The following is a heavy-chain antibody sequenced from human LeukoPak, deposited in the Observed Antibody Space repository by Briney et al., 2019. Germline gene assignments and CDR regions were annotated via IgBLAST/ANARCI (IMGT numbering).Heavy chain of an antibody. V-gene: IGHV3-23*01. CDR2: ISGSGDST. D-gene: IGHD6-19*01. CDR1: GFTFSSYA. CDR3: AKGGTYSSGWYRRVDY. Sequence: PSGGSLRPSCAASGFTFSSYAMSWVRQAPGKGLEWVSAISGSGDSTYYADSVKGRFTISRDNSKNTLYLQMNSLRAEDTAVYYCAKGGTYSSGWYRRVDYWGQGTLVTVSS. J-gene: IGHJ4*02.